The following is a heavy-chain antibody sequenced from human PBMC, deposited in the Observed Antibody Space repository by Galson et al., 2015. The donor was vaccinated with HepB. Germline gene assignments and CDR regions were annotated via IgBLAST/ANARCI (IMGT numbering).Heavy chain of an antibody. CDR1: GYIFTSYY. CDR2: INPSGGST. V-gene: IGHV1-46*01. Sequence: SVKVSCKASGYIFTSYYMNWVRQAPGQGLEWMGIINPSGGSTTYAQNFQGRVTMTGDTSTSTVYTELTSLKSEDTAVYYCARDRGGGTYSSGYWGQGTLVTVSS. D-gene: IGHD1-26*01. J-gene: IGHJ4*02. CDR3: ARDRGGGTYSSGY.